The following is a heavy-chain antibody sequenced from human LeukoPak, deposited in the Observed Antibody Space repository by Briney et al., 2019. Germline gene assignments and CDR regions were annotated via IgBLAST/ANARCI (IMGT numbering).Heavy chain of an antibody. CDR1: GFTFSSYA. V-gene: IGHV3-23*01. J-gene: IGHJ4*02. CDR2: ISGSGGST. CDR3: AEPEGGYYDIRPD. D-gene: IGHD3-22*01. Sequence: PGGSLRLSCAASGFTFSSYAVSWVRQAPGKGLEWVSAISGSGGSTYYADSVKGRFTISRDNSKNTLYLQMNSLRAEDTAVYYCAEPEGGYYDIRPDWGQGTLVTVSP.